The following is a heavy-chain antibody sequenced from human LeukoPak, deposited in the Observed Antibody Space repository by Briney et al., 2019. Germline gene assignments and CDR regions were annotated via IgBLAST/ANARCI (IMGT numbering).Heavy chain of an antibody. CDR2: IIPIFGTA. CDR3: ARGNYYDSSGYYYEPGY. V-gene: IGHV1-69*13. J-gene: IGHJ4*02. D-gene: IGHD3-22*01. CDR1: GGTFSSYA. Sequence: SVKVSSKASGGTFSSYAISWVRQAPGQGLEWMGGIIPIFGTANYAQKFQGRVTITADESTSTAYMELSSLRSEDTAVYYCARGNYYDSSGYYYEPGYWGQGTLVTVSS.